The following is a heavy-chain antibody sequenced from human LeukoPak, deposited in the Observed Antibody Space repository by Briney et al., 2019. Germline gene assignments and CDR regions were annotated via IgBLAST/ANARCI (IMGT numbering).Heavy chain of an antibody. CDR2: IYYSGST. J-gene: IGHJ4*02. Sequence: SETLSLTCTVSGGSISSNSYYWGWIRQPPGKGLEWIGNIYYSGSTYYNPSLKSRVTISVDTSKNQFSLKLSSVTAADTAVYYCARGRIQLWTYYFDYWGQGTLVTVSS. D-gene: IGHD5-18*01. CDR1: GGSISSNSYY. CDR3: ARGRIQLWTYYFDY. V-gene: IGHV4-39*01.